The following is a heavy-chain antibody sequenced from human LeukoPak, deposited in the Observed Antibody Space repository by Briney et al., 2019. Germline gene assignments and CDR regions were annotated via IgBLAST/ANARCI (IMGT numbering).Heavy chain of an antibody. J-gene: IGHJ4*02. CDR2: INHSGST. CDR3: ARRTHAKDFDY. V-gene: IGHV4-34*01. CDR1: GGSFSGYY. Sequence: PSETLSLTCAVYGGSFSGYYWSWIRQPPGKGLEWIGEINHSGSTNYNPSLKSRVTISVDTSKNQFSLKLSSVTAADTAVYYCARRTHAKDFDYWGQGTLVTVSS.